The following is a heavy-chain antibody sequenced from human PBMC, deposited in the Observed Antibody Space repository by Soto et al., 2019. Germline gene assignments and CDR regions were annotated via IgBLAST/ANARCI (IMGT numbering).Heavy chain of an antibody. J-gene: IGHJ6*02. CDR1: GFPFDDYA. CDR3: AKDRGSGSYAANYYYYGMDV. V-gene: IGHV3-9*01. CDR2: INWNSGSI. Sequence: SLRLSCASNGFPFDDYAMQWLRHASGKGLEWVSGINWNSGSIGYADSVKGRFTISRDNAKTSLYLQMNSLRAEDTALYYCAKDRGSGSYAANYYYYGMDVWGQGT. D-gene: IGHD3-10*01.